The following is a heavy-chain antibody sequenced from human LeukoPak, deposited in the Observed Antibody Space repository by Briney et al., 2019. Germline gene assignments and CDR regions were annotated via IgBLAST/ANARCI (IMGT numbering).Heavy chain of an antibody. CDR1: GFTFNTCA. J-gene: IGHJ4*02. CDR3: AKGVFGVNRAFDY. Sequence: QPGGSLRLSCEASGFTFNTCAMSWVRQAPGKGLGWVSAISESGSGTYYADSVKGRFTISRDNSKNTLYLQMNSLRVDDTALYYCAKGVFGVNRAFDYWGQGTLVTVSS. CDR2: ISESGSGT. D-gene: IGHD3-3*01. V-gene: IGHV3-23*01.